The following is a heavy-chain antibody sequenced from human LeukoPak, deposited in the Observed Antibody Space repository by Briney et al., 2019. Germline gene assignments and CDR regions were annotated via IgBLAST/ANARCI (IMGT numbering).Heavy chain of an antibody. Sequence: SETPSLTCTVSGGSISSYYWSWIRQPPGKGLEWIGYIYYSGSTNYNPSLKSRVTISVDTSKNQFSLRLSSVTAADTAVYYCARVHDLGYCTSTTCYGGYYFDYWGQGTLVTVSS. D-gene: IGHD2-2*01. J-gene: IGHJ4*02. CDR2: IYYSGST. V-gene: IGHV4-59*01. CDR3: ARVHDLGYCTSTTCYGGYYFDY. CDR1: GGSISSYY.